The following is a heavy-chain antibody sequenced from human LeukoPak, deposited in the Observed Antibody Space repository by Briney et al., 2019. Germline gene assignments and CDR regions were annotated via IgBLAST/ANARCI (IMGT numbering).Heavy chain of an antibody. D-gene: IGHD3-10*01. CDR3: ARGTNYYGSGDY. Sequence: PSETLSLACAVSGGSISSSNWWSWVRQPPGKGLEWIGEIYHSGSTNYAPSLKSRVTMSVDTPKNQFSLKLTSVTAADTAVYYCARGTNYYGSGDYWGQGTLVTVST. CDR2: IYHSGST. V-gene: IGHV4-4*02. CDR1: GGSISSSNW. J-gene: IGHJ4*02.